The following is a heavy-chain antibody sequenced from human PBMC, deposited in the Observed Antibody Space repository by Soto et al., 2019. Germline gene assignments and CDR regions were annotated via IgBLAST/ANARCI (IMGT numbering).Heavy chain of an antibody. CDR3: ARDLSGDYGALDT. CDR2: IWYDGSNK. J-gene: IGHJ3*02. D-gene: IGHD4-17*01. Sequence: PGGSLRLSCAPSGFTFSSYGMHWARQAPGKGLEWVAVIWYDGSNKVYADSVKGRFTISRDNSKHTLYLQMNSLRAEDTAVYYCARDLSGDYGALDTWGQGTMVTVSS. V-gene: IGHV3-33*01. CDR1: GFTFSSYG.